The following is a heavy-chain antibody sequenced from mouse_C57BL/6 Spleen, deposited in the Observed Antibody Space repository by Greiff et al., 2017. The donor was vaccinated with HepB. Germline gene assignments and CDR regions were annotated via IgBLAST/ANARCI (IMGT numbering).Heavy chain of an antibody. J-gene: IGHJ3*01. CDR1: GYAFTNYL. Sequence: VKLMESGAELVRPGTSVKVSCKASGYAFTNYLIEWVKQRPGQGLEWIGVINPGSGGTNYNEKFKGKATLTADKSSSTAYMQLSSLTSEDSAVYFCARWGTWFAYWGQGTLVTVSA. CDR2: INPGSGGT. V-gene: IGHV1-54*01. CDR3: ARWGTWFAY.